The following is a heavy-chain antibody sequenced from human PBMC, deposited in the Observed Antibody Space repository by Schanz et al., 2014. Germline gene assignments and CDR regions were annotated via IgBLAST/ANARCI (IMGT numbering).Heavy chain of an antibody. CDR1: GYSFTGYY. J-gene: IGHJ5*02. V-gene: IGHV1-2*06. CDR3: ARDSHGASGRGDH. CDR2: TYPNNGGT. Sequence: QVQLVQSGAEVKKPGASVKVSCKASGYSFTGYYIHWVRRAPGQGLEWMGRTYPNNGGTIFAQKFQGRVTMTRDTPITTAYMELSSLTSDDTAMYFCARDSHGASGRGDHWGQGTLVTVS. D-gene: IGHD3-10*01.